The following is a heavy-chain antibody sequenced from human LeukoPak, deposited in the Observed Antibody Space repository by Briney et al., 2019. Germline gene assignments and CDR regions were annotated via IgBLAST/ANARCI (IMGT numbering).Heavy chain of an antibody. J-gene: IGHJ1*01. CDR2: FDPEDGET. V-gene: IGHV1-24*01. D-gene: IGHD3-3*01. Sequence: ASVKVSCKVSGYTLTELSVHWVRQAPGKGLEWMGGFDPEDGETIYAQKFQGRVTMTEDTSTDTAYMELSSLRSEDTAVYYCATDFWSGYEKYFQHWGQGTLVTVSS. CDR1: GYTLTELS. CDR3: ATDFWSGYEKYFQH.